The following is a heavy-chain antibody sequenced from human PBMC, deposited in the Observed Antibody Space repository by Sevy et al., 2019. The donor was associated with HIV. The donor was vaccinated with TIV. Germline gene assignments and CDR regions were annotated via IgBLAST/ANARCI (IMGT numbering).Heavy chain of an antibody. J-gene: IGHJ4*02. CDR1: GFTFSRYS. D-gene: IGHD2-2*01. Sequence: GGSLRLSCAASGFTFSRYSMNWVRQAPGKGLEWVSSISTSSSYICYTDSVKGRFTISRDNAKNSLYLQLNSLRAEDTAVYYCVRDGGCSSTSCLLYFDYWGQGTLVTVSS. V-gene: IGHV3-21*01. CDR2: ISTSSSYI. CDR3: VRDGGCSSTSCLLYFDY.